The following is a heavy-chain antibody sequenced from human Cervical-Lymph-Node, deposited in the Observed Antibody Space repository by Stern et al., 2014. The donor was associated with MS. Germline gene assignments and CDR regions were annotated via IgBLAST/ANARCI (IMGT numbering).Heavy chain of an antibody. V-gene: IGHV7-4-1*02. D-gene: IGHD3-10*01. Sequence: QMQLVQYGSELKKPGASVKVSCKASGYTFTTYAINWVRQAPGQGLEWLGWINTDPGNPTYAQGFTGRFVFSLDTSVSTAYLQISSLKAEDTAIYYCARDMFYDSGQTGYWGQGTLVTVSS. CDR3: ARDMFYDSGQTGY. CDR2: INTDPGNP. CDR1: GYTFTTYA. J-gene: IGHJ4*02.